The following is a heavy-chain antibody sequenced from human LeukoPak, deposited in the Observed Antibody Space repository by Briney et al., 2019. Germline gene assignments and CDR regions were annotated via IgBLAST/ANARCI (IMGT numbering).Heavy chain of an antibody. Sequence: GGSLRLSCAASGFTFSSYAMSWVRQAPGKGLEWVSAISGSGGSTYYADSVKGRFTISRDNSKNTLYLQMNSLRAEDTAVYYCAKGVTSITIFGVVIPSDYWGQGTLVTVSS. J-gene: IGHJ4*02. V-gene: IGHV3-23*01. CDR1: GFTFSSYA. CDR3: AKGVTSITIFGVVIPSDY. CDR2: ISGSGGST. D-gene: IGHD3-3*01.